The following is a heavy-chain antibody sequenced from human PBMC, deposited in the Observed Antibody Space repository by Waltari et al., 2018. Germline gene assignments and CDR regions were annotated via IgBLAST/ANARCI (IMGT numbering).Heavy chain of an antibody. CDR3: AKDQKIGGSKLYYGMDV. J-gene: IGHJ6*02. D-gene: IGHD2-15*01. Sequence: EVQLLESVGGLVQPGGSLRLSCAASGFTFSSYAMSWVRQAPGKVLEWVSAISGSGGSTYYADSVKGRFTMSRDNSKNTLYLQMNSLRAEDTAVYYCAKDQKIGGSKLYYGMDVWGQGTTVTVSS. CDR2: ISGSGGST. V-gene: IGHV3-23*01. CDR1: GFTFSSYA.